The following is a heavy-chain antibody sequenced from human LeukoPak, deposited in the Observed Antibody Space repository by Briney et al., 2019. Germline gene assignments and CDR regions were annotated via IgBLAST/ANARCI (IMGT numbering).Heavy chain of an antibody. V-gene: IGHV4-31*03. CDR1: GGSISSGGYY. J-gene: IGHJ4*02. CDR3: ARESRKYYDSASDY. CDR2: IYYSGST. Sequence: SETLSLTCTVPGGSISSGGYYWSWIRQHPGKGLEWIGYIYYSGSTYYNPSLKSRVTISVDTSKNQYSLKLNSVTAADTAVYYCARESRKYYDSASDYWGQGTLVTVSS. D-gene: IGHD3-22*01.